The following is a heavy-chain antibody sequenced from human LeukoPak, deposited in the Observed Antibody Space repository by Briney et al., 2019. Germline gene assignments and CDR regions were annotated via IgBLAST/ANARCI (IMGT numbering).Heavy chain of an antibody. Sequence: ASVKVSCKASGYTFTSYDINWVRQATGQGLEWMGWMNPNSGNTGYAQKFQGRVTMTRNTSISTVYMELSSLRSEDTAVYYCAREGYCSGGSCHERFDYWGQGTLVTVSS. CDR3: AREGYCSGGSCHERFDY. J-gene: IGHJ4*02. D-gene: IGHD2-15*01. V-gene: IGHV1-8*01. CDR1: GYTFTSYD. CDR2: MNPNSGNT.